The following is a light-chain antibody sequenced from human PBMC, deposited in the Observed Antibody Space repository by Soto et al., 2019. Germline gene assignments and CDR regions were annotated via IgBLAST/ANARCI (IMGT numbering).Light chain of an antibody. J-gene: IGKJ5*01. CDR1: QSVSSY. Sequence: EDAFTHSAATPCVSSVERAXLAWRASQSVSSYVAWYKQNTGQAHRLLSYDAYNRATGIPARVSGRGAGTDCTRTISSLEPEDGAVYYCQQRSNWRGTFGQGTRLEIK. CDR2: DAY. CDR3: QQRSNWRGT. V-gene: IGKV3-11*01.